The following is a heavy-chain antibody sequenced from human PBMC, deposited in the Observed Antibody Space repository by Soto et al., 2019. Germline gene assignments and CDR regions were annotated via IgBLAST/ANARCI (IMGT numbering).Heavy chain of an antibody. V-gene: IGHV1-18*01. D-gene: IGHD1-26*01. CDR2: ISAHNGNT. CDR3: ASGRYGDY. CDR1: GYAFTTYG. J-gene: IGHJ4*02. Sequence: QVHLVQSGAEVKKPGASVTVCCKGSGYAFTTYGITWVRQAPGQGLEWMGWISAHNGNTNYSQKLQGRVTVTRDTSTSTAYMELRSLRSDETAVYYCASGRYGDYWGQGALVTVSS.